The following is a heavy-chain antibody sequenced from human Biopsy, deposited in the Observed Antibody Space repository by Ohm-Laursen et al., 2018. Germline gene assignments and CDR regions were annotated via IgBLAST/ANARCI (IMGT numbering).Heavy chain of an antibody. V-gene: IGHV4-34*01. CDR2: INHSGGT. D-gene: IGHD3-22*01. J-gene: IGHJ6*02. CDR3: VRGVDYYDPYHYYALDV. Sequence: GTLSLTCAVYGESFNGYYWSWIRQTPGKGLEWIGEINHSGGTNYNPSLKSRVTISVGTSKNQFSLKVRSVTAADTAVYYCVRGVDYYDPYHYYALDVWGQGTTVTVSS. CDR1: GESFNGYY.